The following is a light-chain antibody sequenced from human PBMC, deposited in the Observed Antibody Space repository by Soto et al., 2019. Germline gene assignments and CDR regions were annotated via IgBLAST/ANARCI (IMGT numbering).Light chain of an antibody. J-gene: IGKJ2*02. CDR3: QQRSNWPPGGT. CDR1: QSVSTF. CDR2: DAS. V-gene: IGKV3-11*01. Sequence: EIVLTQSPATLSLSPGERATLSCRASQSVSTFLAWYQQKPGQAPRLLIYDASNRATDIPARFSGSGSGTDFTLTISSLEPEDVAVYYFQQRSNWPPGGTFGQGTKLEIK.